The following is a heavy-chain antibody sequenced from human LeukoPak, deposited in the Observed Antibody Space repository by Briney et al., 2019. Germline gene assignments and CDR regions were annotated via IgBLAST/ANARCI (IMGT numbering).Heavy chain of an antibody. V-gene: IGHV4-61*02. Sequence: SETLSLTCTVSGGSISSGSYYWSWIRQPAGKGLEWIGRIYTSGSTNYNPSLKSRVTISVDTSKNQFSLKLSSVTAADTAVYYCARGGMLRGYSYGSFDHWGQGTLVTVSS. CDR1: GGSISSGSYY. CDR2: IYTSGST. D-gene: IGHD5-18*01. CDR3: ARGGMLRGYSYGSFDH. J-gene: IGHJ4*02.